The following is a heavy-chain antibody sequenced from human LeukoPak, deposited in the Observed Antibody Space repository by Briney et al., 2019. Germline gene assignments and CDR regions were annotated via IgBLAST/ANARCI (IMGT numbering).Heavy chain of an antibody. CDR2: IYPADSDT. CDR1: GYSFTNYG. J-gene: IGHJ5*02. CDR3: AKFLSTGSTYWFDT. D-gene: IGHD1-1*01. Sequence: GESLKISCKGSGYSFTNYGIGGVRQMTGKGLEWNGIIYPADSDTRYSPSLQGQVTISADKHISTAYLQWSSLKASDTAMYYCAKFLSTGSTYWFDTWGQGTLVTVSS. V-gene: IGHV5-51*04.